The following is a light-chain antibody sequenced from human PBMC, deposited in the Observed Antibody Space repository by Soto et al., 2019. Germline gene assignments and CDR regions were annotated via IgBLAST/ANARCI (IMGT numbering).Light chain of an antibody. J-gene: IGLJ2*01. CDR1: SGHRSYA. Sequence: QSVLTQSPSASASLGGSVKVTCILSSGHRSYAIAWHQQQPEKGPRYLMKVNSDGSHTKGDGIPDRFSGSSSGAERYLTISSLQSEDEADYYCQTWGTGIRVFGGGTKLTVL. V-gene: IGLV4-69*01. CDR2: VNSDGSH. CDR3: QTWGTGIRV.